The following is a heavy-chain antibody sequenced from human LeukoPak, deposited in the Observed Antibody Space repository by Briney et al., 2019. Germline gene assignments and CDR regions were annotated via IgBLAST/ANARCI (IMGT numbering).Heavy chain of an antibody. D-gene: IGHD2-15*01. CDR2: ISAYNGNT. J-gene: IGHJ5*02. Sequence: ASVKVSCKTSGYTFTTYGITWVRQAPGQGLEWMGWISAYNGNTNYAQKLQGRVTVTTDTSTSTAYMGLRSLRSDDTAVYYCARVRDCSGGSCTPHWFDPWGQGTLVTVSS. CDR3: ARVRDCSGGSCTPHWFDP. V-gene: IGHV1-18*01. CDR1: GYTFTTYG.